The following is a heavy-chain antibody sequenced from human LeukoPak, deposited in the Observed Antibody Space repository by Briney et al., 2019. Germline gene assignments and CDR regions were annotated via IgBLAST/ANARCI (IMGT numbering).Heavy chain of an antibody. J-gene: IGHJ3*02. CDR1: GFTFSSYA. CDR2: ISGSGGST. Sequence: SGGSLRLSCAASGFTFSSYAMSWVRQAPGKGLEWVSAISGSGGSTYYADSAKGRFTISRDNSKNTLYLQMNSLRAEDTAVYYCAKGSERWYERYAFDIWGQGTMVAVSS. V-gene: IGHV3-23*01. CDR3: AKGSERWYERYAFDI. D-gene: IGHD2-15*01.